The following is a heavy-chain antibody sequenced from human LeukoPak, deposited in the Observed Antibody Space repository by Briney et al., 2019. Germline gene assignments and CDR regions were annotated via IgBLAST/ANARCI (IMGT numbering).Heavy chain of an antibody. D-gene: IGHD2-15*01. Sequence: ASVKVSCKASGYTFTSYGISWVRQAPGQGLEWMGWISAYNGNTNYAQKLQGRVTMTTDTSTGTAYMELTHLRSDDTAYYYCARGVQVVLAATHFDFWGQGTLVTVSS. J-gene: IGHJ4*02. V-gene: IGHV1-18*01. CDR1: GYTFTSYG. CDR3: ARGVQVVLAATHFDF. CDR2: ISAYNGNT.